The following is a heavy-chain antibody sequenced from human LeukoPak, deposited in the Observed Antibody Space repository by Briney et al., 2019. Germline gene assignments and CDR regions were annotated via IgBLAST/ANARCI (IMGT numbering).Heavy chain of an antibody. CDR3: AKGAYDYIEIAYFDY. D-gene: IGHD5-12*01. Sequence: GGSLRLSCVASGFSFNNYAMNWVRQAPGRGLEWVSLIIGSSGSTFYADSVKGRFTISRDKSKNTLYLQMNSLRAEDTAVYYCAKGAYDYIEIAYFDYWGQGSLVTVSS. V-gene: IGHV3-23*01. J-gene: IGHJ4*02. CDR1: GFSFNNYA. CDR2: IIGSSGST.